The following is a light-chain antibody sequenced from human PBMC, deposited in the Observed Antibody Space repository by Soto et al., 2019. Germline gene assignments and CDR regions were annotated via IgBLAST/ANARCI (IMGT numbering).Light chain of an antibody. CDR2: GAS. V-gene: IGKV3-11*01. Sequence: EIVLTQSPATLSLSPGEGATLSCRASQSVASYLAWYQQKPGQAPRLLIYGASTRATGVPARFSGSGSGTDFTLTISSLEPEDFAVYYCHQRSNWPPITFGQGTRLEIK. CDR3: HQRSNWPPIT. CDR1: QSVASY. J-gene: IGKJ5*01.